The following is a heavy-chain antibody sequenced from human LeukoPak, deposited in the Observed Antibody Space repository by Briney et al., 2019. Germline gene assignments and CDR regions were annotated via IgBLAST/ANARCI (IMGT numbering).Heavy chain of an antibody. CDR3: ANEEWYRFDY. V-gene: IGHV3-7*03. CDR2: MDGGGSAT. Sequence: GGSLRLSCAASGFTLSSYAMHWVRQAPGKGLEWVATMDGGGSATYYVDSVKGRFTITRDNAKNSLFPQMNSLRAEDTALYYCANEEWYRFDYWGQGTLVTVPS. D-gene: IGHD2-8*01. CDR1: GFTLSSYA. J-gene: IGHJ4*02.